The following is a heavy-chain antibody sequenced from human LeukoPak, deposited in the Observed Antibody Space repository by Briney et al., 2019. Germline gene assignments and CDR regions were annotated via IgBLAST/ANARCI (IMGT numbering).Heavy chain of an antibody. V-gene: IGHV4-38-2*01. J-gene: IGHJ4*02. Sequence: SETLSLTCAVSGYSISSGRYWGWIRQPPGKGLEWIGSVYHSGTTYYNPSLKSRLTISVDTSNNQFSLNLRSVTAADTAVYYCARSSSTAGIDFWGQGTLVTVSS. D-gene: IGHD2-2*01. CDR3: ARSSSTAGIDF. CDR1: GYSISSGRY. CDR2: VYHSGTT.